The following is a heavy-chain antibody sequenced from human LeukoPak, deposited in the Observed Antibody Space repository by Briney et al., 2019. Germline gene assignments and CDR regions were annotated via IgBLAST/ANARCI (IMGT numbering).Heavy chain of an antibody. J-gene: IGHJ6*04. V-gene: IGHV3-7*03. CDR1: GFTFSSYW. CDR2: IKQDGSEK. CDR3: ARDHYGSGSYYYYGMDV. D-gene: IGHD3-10*01. Sequence: PGGSLRLSCAASGFTFSSYWMSWVRQAPGKGLEWVANIKQDGSEKYYVDSVKGRFTISRDNAKNSLYLQMNSLRAEDTAVYYCARDHYGSGSYYYYGMDVWGKGTTVTVSS.